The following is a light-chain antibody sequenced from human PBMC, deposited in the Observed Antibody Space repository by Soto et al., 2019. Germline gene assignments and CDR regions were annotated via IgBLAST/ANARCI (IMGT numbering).Light chain of an antibody. CDR1: QSISSW. CDR3: QQYKSYPRT. CDR2: KAS. V-gene: IGKV1-5*03. Sequence: DIQMTQSPSTLSASVGDRVTITWRASQSISSWLAWYQQKPGKAPKLLIYKASNLESGVPSRFSGSGSGTEFPLTISSLQPDDFAAYYCQQYKSYPRTFGQGTKVDIK. J-gene: IGKJ1*01.